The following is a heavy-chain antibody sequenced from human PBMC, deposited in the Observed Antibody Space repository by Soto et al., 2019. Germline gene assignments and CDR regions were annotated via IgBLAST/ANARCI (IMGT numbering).Heavy chain of an antibody. CDR1: GYTFTSYG. J-gene: IGHJ4*02. V-gene: IGHV1-18*04. Sequence: ASVKVSCKASGYTFTSYGISWVRQAPGQGLEWMGWISAYNGNTDYAQKLQGRVTMTTDTSTSTAYMELRSLRSDDTAVYYCARWVTATSLNYFDYWGQGTLVTVSS. CDR2: ISAYNGNT. CDR3: ARWVTATSLNYFDY. D-gene: IGHD2-21*02.